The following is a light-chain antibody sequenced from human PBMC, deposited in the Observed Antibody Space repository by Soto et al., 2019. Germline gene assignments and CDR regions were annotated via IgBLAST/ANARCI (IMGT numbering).Light chain of an antibody. Sequence: QSVLTQPASVSGSPGRSVTISCTGYSSDGGAYNYVSWYQHHPGKAPKLLIYDVTNRPSGISSRFVGSSSGNTASLTISGLQAEDEAHYYCSSYTGTNAPIIFGGGTKLTVL. CDR1: SSDGGAYNY. CDR2: DVT. V-gene: IGLV2-14*03. J-gene: IGLJ2*01. CDR3: SSYTGTNAPII.